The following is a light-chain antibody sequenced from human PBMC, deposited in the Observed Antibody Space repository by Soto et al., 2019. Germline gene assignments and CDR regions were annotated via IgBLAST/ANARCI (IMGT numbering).Light chain of an antibody. J-gene: IGLJ3*02. Sequence: QAVVTQSPSASSALGASVKLTCTVSSGHSSYAIAWHQQQPEKGPRYLMKLNSDGSHSKGDGIPDRFSGSSSGAERYLTISSLQSEDEADYYCQTWGTGIWVFGGGTKLTVL. V-gene: IGLV4-69*01. CDR3: QTWGTGIWV. CDR1: SGHSSYA. CDR2: LNSDGSH.